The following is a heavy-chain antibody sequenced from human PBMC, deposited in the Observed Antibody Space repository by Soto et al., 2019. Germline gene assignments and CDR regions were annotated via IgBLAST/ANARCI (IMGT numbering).Heavy chain of an antibody. CDR3: ARFPWASTLTYFDY. CDR1: GGSISSGGYY. Sequence: PSETLSLTCTVSGGSISSGGYYWSWIRQHPGKGLEWIGYIYYSGSTYYNPSLKSRVTISVDTPKNQFSLKLSSVTAADTAVYYCARFPWASTLTYFDYWGQGALVTVSS. CDR2: IYYSGST. J-gene: IGHJ4*02. V-gene: IGHV4-31*03.